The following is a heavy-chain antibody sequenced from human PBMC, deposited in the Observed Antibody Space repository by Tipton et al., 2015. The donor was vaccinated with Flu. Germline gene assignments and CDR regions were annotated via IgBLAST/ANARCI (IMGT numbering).Heavy chain of an antibody. Sequence: TLSLTCTVSGGSISGYYWTWIRQPPGKGLEWIGHIYYSGSTNYNPSLKSRVTISVDTSKNQFSLKLSSVTAADTAVYYCATEYRGGGNRYYFDYWGQGTLVTVSS. CDR1: GGSISGYY. V-gene: IGHV4-59*01. D-gene: IGHD4-23*01. CDR3: ATEYRGGGNRYYFDY. J-gene: IGHJ4*02. CDR2: IYYSGST.